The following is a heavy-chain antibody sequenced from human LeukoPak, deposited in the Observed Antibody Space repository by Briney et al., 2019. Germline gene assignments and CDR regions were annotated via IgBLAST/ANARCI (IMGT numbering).Heavy chain of an antibody. V-gene: IGHV1-2*02. J-gene: IGHJ4*02. CDR2: INPNSGGT. D-gene: IGHD2-2*01. Sequence: ASVKVSCKASGYTFTGYYMHWVRQAPGQGLEWMGWINPNSGGTNYAQKFQGRVTMTRNTSISTAYMELSSLRSEDTAVYYCARGDIVVVRYWGQGTLVTVSS. CDR3: ARGDIVVVRY. CDR1: GYTFTGYY.